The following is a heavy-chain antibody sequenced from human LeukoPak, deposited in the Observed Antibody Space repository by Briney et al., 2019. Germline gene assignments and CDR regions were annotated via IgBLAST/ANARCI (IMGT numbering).Heavy chain of an antibody. CDR3: ARDLVVLQYFDWSPSRTYYRYGMDV. CDR2: INPNSGGT. J-gene: IGHJ6*02. CDR1: GYTFTGYY. V-gene: IGHV1-2*02. Sequence: ASVKVSCEASGYTFTGYYMHWVRQAPGQGLEWMGWINPNSGGTNYAQKFQGRVTMTRDTSISTAYMELSRLRSDDTAVYYCARDLVVLQYFDWSPSRTYYRYGMDVWGQGTTVTVSS. D-gene: IGHD3-9*01.